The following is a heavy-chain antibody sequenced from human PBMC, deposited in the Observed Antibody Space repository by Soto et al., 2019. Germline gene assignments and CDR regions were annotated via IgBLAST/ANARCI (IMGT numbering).Heavy chain of an antibody. CDR3: ARRHIYDSSGDWFDP. CDR1: GGSGISHY. J-gene: IGHJ5*02. CDR2: IYYTGST. V-gene: IGHV4-59*08. Sequence: LETLPLTCTVSGGSGISHYWSWIRQPTGKGLEWIGYIYYTGSTYYNPSLKSRVTISVDTSKNQFSLQLSSVTAADTAVYYCARRHIYDSSGDWFDPWGQGTLLTVSS. D-gene: IGHD3-22*01.